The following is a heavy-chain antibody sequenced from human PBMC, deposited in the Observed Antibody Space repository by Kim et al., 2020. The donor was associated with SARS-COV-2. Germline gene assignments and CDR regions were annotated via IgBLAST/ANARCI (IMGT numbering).Heavy chain of an antibody. Sequence: TYTPHLNSRVTIAVDTTTNQFSLKLSSVTAADTAVYYCASVLGGLPGDYWGQGTLVTVSS. J-gene: IGHJ4*02. D-gene: IGHD3-16*01. V-gene: IGHV4-34*01. CDR3: ASVLGGLPGDY.